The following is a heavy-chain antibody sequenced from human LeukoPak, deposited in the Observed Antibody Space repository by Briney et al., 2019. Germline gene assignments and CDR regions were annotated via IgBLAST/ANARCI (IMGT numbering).Heavy chain of an antibody. CDR1: GCTFSTSG. Sequence: PGGSLRLSCTASGCTFSTSGFNWVRQAPGKGLEWVTSIGPTGSDRYHADAIKGRFTISRDNANNFLYLQMNSLRAEDTAVYYCATETNGRHYDYWGQGTLLTVSS. V-gene: IGHV3-21*06. D-gene: IGHD1-14*01. CDR3: ATETNGRHYDY. J-gene: IGHJ4*02. CDR2: IGPTGSDR.